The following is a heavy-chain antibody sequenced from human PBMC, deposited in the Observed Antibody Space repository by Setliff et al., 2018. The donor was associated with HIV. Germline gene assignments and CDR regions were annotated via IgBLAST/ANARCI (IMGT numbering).Heavy chain of an antibody. CDR2: IWFDGNNK. CDR3: AREGPFYNFWSGQAPYYYFYMDV. Sequence: GGSLRLSCAASGFTFSSYGMHWVRQAPGKGLEWVATIWFDGNNKYYADSVKGRFTISRDNSKNTLFLQMNSLRAEDTAVYYCAREGPFYNFWSGQAPYYYFYMDVWGKRTTVTVSS. J-gene: IGHJ6*03. D-gene: IGHD3-3*01. V-gene: IGHV3-30*02. CDR1: GFTFSSYG.